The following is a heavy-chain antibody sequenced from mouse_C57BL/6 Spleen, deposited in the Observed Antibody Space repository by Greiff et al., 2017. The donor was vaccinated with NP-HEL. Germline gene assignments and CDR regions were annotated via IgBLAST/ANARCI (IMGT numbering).Heavy chain of an antibody. Sequence: VMLVESGAELARPGASVKLSCKASGYTFTSYGISWVKQRTGQGLEWIGEIYPRSGNTYYNEKFKGKATLTADKSSSTAYMELRSLTSEDSAVYFCARRGYGFDYWGQGTTLTVSS. CDR1: GYTFTSYG. CDR3: ARRGYGFDY. V-gene: IGHV1-81*01. D-gene: IGHD3-1*01. CDR2: IYPRSGNT. J-gene: IGHJ2*01.